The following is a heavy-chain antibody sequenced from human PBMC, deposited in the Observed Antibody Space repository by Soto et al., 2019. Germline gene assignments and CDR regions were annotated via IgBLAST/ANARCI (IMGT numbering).Heavy chain of an antibody. Sequence: EVQLLESGGGLIQPGGSLRLSCEASGFTFSNYGMTWVRLAPGKGLECVSTISGSGGRTFYADPVKGRFTISRDNPKNPLYLQMNSLRAEDTAVYYCAKEMIASTLSDFFDYWGQGTLVTVSS. D-gene: IGHD2-21*01. CDR2: ISGSGGRT. CDR1: GFTFSNYG. J-gene: IGHJ4*02. V-gene: IGHV3-23*01. CDR3: AKEMIASTLSDFFDY.